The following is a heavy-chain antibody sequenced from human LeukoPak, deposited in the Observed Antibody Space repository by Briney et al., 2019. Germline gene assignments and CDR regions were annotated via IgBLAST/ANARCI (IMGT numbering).Heavy chain of an antibody. D-gene: IGHD3-10*01. J-gene: IGHJ4*02. CDR1: GGSISSGDYY. V-gene: IGHV4-30-4*01. CDR2: TYYSGST. CDR3: ARWGTMVRGVHRAHFDY. Sequence: PSETLSLTCTVSGGSISSGDYYWSWIRQPPGKGLEWIGYTYYSGSTYYNPSLKSRVTISVDTSKNQFSLKLSSVTAADTAVYYCARWGTMVRGVHRAHFDYWGQGTLVTVSS.